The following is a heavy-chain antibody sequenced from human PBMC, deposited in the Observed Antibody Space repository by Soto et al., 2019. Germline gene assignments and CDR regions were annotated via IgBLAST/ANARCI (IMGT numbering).Heavy chain of an antibody. CDR1: GDSVSSNSAA. D-gene: IGHD1-7*01. J-gene: IGHJ6*03. V-gene: IGHV6-1*01. Sequence: SQTLSLTFAISGDSVSSNSAAWNWIRQSPSRGLEWLGRTYYRSRWYNDYAVSVKSRITINPDTSKNQISLQLTSVTPEDTAVYYCAGTTSHYWYYMDVWGKGTTVTVSS. CDR3: AGTTSHYWYYMDV. CDR2: TYYRSRWYN.